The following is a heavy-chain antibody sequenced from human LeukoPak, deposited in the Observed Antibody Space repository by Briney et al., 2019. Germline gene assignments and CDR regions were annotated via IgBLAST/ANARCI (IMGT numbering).Heavy chain of an antibody. CDR2: ISGSGGST. Sequence: GGSLRLSCAASGFTFSSYGMSWVRQAPGKGLEWVSGISGSGGSTYYADSVRGRFTISRDNSKNTLYLQMSSLRAEDTALYYCAKDTRPSSGYQNAFDIWGQGTMVTVSS. V-gene: IGHV3-23*01. CDR3: AKDTRPSSGYQNAFDI. D-gene: IGHD3-22*01. CDR1: GFTFSSYG. J-gene: IGHJ3*02.